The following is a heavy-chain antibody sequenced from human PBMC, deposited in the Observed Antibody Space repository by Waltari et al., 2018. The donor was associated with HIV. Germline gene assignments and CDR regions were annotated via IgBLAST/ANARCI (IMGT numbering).Heavy chain of an antibody. J-gene: IGHJ6*02. Sequence: QVQLVQSGAEVKKPGASVKVSCKASGYTFTSYDINWVRQATGQGLEWMGGMNPNSGNTGYAQKFQGRVTMTRNTSISTAYMELSSLRSEDTAVYYCARLGYCSSTSCYYYYYYGMDVWGQGTTVTVSS. CDR3: ARLGYCSSTSCYYYYYYGMDV. CDR2: MNPNSGNT. CDR1: GYTFTSYD. V-gene: IGHV1-8*01. D-gene: IGHD2-2*01.